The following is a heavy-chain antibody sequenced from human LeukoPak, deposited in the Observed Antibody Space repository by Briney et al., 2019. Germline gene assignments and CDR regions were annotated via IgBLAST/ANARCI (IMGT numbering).Heavy chain of an antibody. D-gene: IGHD2-2*01. V-gene: IGHV2-5*02. Sequence: SGPTLVNPTQTLTLTCTFSGFSLSTSGVGVGWIRQPPGKALEWLALIYWDDDKRYSPSLKSRLTITKDTSKNQVVLTMTNMDPVDTATYYCAHSDYCSSTSCSNYYFDYGGQGTLVTVSS. CDR1: GFSLSTSGVG. CDR2: IYWDDDK. J-gene: IGHJ4*02. CDR3: AHSDYCSSTSCSNYYFDY.